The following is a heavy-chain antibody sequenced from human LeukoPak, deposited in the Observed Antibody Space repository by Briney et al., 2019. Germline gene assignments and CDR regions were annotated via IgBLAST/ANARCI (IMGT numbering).Heavy chain of an antibody. CDR2: ITYDGYYK. Sequence: GTSLRLSCAASGFTFTSYGMHWVCQAPGKGLEWVALITYDGYYKYYSDSVKGRFTISSDTSKNTLYLQMNSLRAEDTAVYYWARDLSPVVRASPMGYWGQGTLVTVSS. J-gene: IGHJ4*02. CDR3: ARDLSPVVRASPMGY. CDR1: GFTFTSYG. V-gene: IGHV3-30*03. D-gene: IGHD3-10*01.